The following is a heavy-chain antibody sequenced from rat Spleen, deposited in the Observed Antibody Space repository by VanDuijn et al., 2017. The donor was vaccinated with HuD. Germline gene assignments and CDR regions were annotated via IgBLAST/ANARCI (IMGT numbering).Heavy chain of an antibody. D-gene: IGHD1-2*01. Sequence: EVQLVESGGGLVQPGRSLKLSCAASGFTFSDYYMAWVRQAPTKGLEWVATISPSGASTHYRDSVKGRFTISRDHAKSILYLQMDSLRSEDTASYYCARHVRQLGVMDAWGQGASVTVSS. J-gene: IGHJ4*01. CDR1: GFTFSDYY. CDR3: ARHVRQLGVMDA. CDR2: ISPSGAST. V-gene: IGHV5S23*01.